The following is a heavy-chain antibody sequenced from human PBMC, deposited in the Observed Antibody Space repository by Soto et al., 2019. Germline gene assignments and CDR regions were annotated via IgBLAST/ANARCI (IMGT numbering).Heavy chain of an antibody. D-gene: IGHD3-9*01. Sequence: LETLSLTCAVYGGSFSGYYWSWIRQPPGKGLEWIGEINHSGSTNDNPSLKSRATRSVDTSKTQFSLKLSSVTAADTAVYYCARGKGYFEWLLLFSCWFEPWGQGTLVTVSS. CDR3: ARGKGYFEWLLLFSCWFEP. V-gene: IGHV4-34*04. J-gene: IGHJ5*02. CDR2: INHSGST. CDR1: GGSFSGYY.